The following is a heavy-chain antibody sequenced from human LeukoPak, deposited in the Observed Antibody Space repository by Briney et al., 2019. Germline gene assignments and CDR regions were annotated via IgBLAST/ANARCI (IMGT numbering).Heavy chain of an antibody. D-gene: IGHD3-3*01. Sequence: PGGSLRLSCAASGFTFSGSAMHWVRQASGKGLEWVGRIRSKANSYATAYAASVKGRFTISRDDSENTAYLQMNSLKTEDTAVYYCTTHRWDYDFWSGYSVYWGQGTLVTVSS. CDR1: GFTFSGSA. J-gene: IGHJ4*02. CDR2: IRSKANSYAT. CDR3: TTHRWDYDFWSGYSVY. V-gene: IGHV3-73*01.